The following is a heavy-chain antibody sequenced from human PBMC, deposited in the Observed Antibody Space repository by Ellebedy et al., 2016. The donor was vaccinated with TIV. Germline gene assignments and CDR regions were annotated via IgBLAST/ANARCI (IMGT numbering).Heavy chain of an antibody. CDR1: GFTFSSYW. D-gene: IGHD3-10*01. V-gene: IGHV3-7*01. CDR2: IKEDGSEE. CDR3: VEARSLYFGD. J-gene: IGHJ4*02. Sequence: GESLKISCAVSGFTFSSYWMSWVRQAPGKGLEWVASIKEDGSEEHYVDSVKGRFTISSDNAKNSLYLQMNSLRAEDTAVYYCVEARSLYFGDWGQGTLVTVSS.